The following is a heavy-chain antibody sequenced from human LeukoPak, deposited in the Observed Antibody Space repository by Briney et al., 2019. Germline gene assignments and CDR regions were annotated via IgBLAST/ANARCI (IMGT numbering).Heavy chain of an antibody. Sequence: ASVKVSCKASGYTFTSYYMHWVRQAPGQGLEWMGIINPSGGSTNYAQKFQGRVTMTRDTSISTAYVELSRLRSDDTAVYYCARGGPTYGSKYNWFGPWGQGTLVTVSS. CDR1: GYTFTSYY. CDR2: INPSGGST. J-gene: IGHJ5*02. V-gene: IGHV1-2*02. D-gene: IGHD3-10*01. CDR3: ARGGPTYGSKYNWFGP.